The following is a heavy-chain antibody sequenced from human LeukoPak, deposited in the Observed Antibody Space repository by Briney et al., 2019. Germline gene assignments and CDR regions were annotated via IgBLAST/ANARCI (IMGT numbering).Heavy chain of an antibody. CDR1: GFTFSNAC. Sequence: GGSLRLSCAASGFTFSNACMSWVRQAPGKGLEWVGRIKSKTDGGTTDYAAPVKGRFTISRDDSKNTLYLQMNSLKTEDTAVYYCLRDWYGSGSYWQIRESYFDYWGEGALVTVSS. CDR3: LRDWYGSGSYWQIRESYFDY. CDR2: IKSKTDGGTT. V-gene: IGHV3-15*01. J-gene: IGHJ4*02. D-gene: IGHD3-10*01.